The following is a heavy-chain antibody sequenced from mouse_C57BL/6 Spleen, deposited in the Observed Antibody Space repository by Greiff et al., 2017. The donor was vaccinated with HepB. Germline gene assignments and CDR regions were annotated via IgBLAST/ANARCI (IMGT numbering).Heavy chain of an antibody. J-gene: IGHJ4*01. D-gene: IGHD1-1*01. CDR2: IRNKANNHAT. CDR1: GFTFSDAW. CDR3: TLTDYYGSSYYAMDY. Sequence: EVKVEESGGGLVQPGGSMKLSCAASGFTFSDAWMDWVRQSPEKGLEWVAEIRNKANNHATYYAESVKGRFTISRDDSKSSVYLQMNSLRAEDTGIYYCTLTDYYGSSYYAMDYWGQGTSVTVSS. V-gene: IGHV6-6*01.